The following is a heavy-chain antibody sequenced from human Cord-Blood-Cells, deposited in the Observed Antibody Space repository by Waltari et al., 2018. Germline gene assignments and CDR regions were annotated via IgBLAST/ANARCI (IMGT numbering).Heavy chain of an antibody. CDR2: IYYSGST. D-gene: IGHD6-13*01. J-gene: IGHJ4*02. Sequence: LQLQESGPGLVKPSETLSLTCTVSGGTISSSSYYWGWIRQPPGRGLEWIGSIYYSGSTYYNPSLKSRVTISVDTSKNQFSLKLSSVTAADTAVYYCARPYSSSWYYFDYWGQGTLVTVSS. CDR3: ARPYSSSWYYFDY. CDR1: GGTISSSSYY. V-gene: IGHV4-39*01.